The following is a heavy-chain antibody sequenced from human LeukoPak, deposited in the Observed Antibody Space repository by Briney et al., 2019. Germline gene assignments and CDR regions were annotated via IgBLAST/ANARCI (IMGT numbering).Heavy chain of an antibody. CDR2: INHNVST. CDR3: ARVGVRGVIKVFDY. V-gene: IGHV4-34*01. D-gene: IGHD3-10*01. Sequence: SETLSLTCAVYGGSFSGYYWSWIRQPPGKGLEWIGEINHNVSTKYNPSLKSRVTISVDTSKNQFSLKLSSVTAADTAVYYCARVGVRGVIKVFDYWGQGTLVTVSS. CDR1: GGSFSGYY. J-gene: IGHJ4*02.